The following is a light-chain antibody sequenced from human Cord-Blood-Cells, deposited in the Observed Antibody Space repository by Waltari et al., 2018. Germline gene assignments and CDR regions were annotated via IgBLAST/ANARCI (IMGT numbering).Light chain of an antibody. Sequence: QSVLTQPPSASGTPGQRVTISCSGSSSNIGSNYVYWYQQLPGTAPKLLIYRNNQRPSGVPDRFSGSKSGPSASLAISGLRSEDEDDYYCAAWDDSLSGAVFGGGTQLTVL. CDR2: RNN. CDR3: AAWDDSLSGAV. J-gene: IGLJ7*01. V-gene: IGLV1-47*01. CDR1: SSNIGSNY.